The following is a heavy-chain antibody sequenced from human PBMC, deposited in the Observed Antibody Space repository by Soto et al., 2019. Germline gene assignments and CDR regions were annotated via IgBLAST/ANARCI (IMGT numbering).Heavy chain of an antibody. CDR2: IIPIFGTA. CDR3: AGPATGEINWFDP. Sequence: QVQLVQSGAEVKKPGSSVKVSCKASGGTFSSYAISWVRQAPGQGLEWMGGIIPIFGTANYAQKFQGRVTITADESTSTAYLELSSLRYEAMAVYYCAGPATGEINWFDPWGQGTLVTVSS. J-gene: IGHJ5*02. V-gene: IGHV1-69*01. CDR1: GGTFSSYA.